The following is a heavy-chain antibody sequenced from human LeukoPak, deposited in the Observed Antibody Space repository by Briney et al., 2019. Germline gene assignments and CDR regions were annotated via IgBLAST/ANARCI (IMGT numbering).Heavy chain of an antibody. CDR1: GFSFSNYW. D-gene: IGHD2-15*01. Sequence: GGSLRLSCAASGFSFSNYWMHWVRQAPGKGLVWVSRISINGSTTDYVDSVKGRFTISRDNAKNSLYLQMNSLRAEDTALYYCAKAGRLGLYCSGGSCYAYYFDYWGQGTLVTVSS. V-gene: IGHV3-74*01. J-gene: IGHJ4*02. CDR3: AKAGRLGLYCSGGSCYAYYFDY. CDR2: ISINGSTT.